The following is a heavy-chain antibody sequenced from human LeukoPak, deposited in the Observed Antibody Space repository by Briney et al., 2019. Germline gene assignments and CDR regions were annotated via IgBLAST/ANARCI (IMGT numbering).Heavy chain of an antibody. J-gene: IGHJ5*02. CDR2: ISSSGSTI. Sequence: GGSLRLSCAASGFTFSDYYMSWIRQAPGKGLEWVSYISSSGSTIYYADSVKGRFTISRGNAKNSLYLQMNSLRAEDTAVYYCARVGAPIAVAGIAWFDPWGQGTLVTVSS. CDR3: ARVGAPIAVAGIAWFDP. V-gene: IGHV3-11*01. D-gene: IGHD6-19*01. CDR1: GFTFSDYY.